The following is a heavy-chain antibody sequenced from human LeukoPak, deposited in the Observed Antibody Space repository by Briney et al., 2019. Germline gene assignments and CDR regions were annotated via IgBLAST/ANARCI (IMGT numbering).Heavy chain of an antibody. Sequence: KPSETLCLTCTVSGGSISSYYRSWIRQPAGKGLEWTGRIYTSGSTNYNPSLKSRVTMSVDTSKNQFSLKLSSVTAADTAVYYCARDLDSYSSTWYPYSSGWYLDYWGQGTLVTVSS. V-gene: IGHV4-4*07. J-gene: IGHJ4*02. CDR1: GGSISSYY. CDR3: ARDLDSYSSTWYPYSSGWYLDY. CDR2: IYTSGST. D-gene: IGHD6-13*01.